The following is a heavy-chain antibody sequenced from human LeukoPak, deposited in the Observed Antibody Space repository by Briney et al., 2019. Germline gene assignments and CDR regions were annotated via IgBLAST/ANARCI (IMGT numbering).Heavy chain of an antibody. CDR2: IYPGDSDT. CDR3: ARWGRRDYYFDY. D-gene: IGHD2-15*01. V-gene: IGHV5-51*01. Sequence: GASLQISCKGSGYIFTSYWIGWVRQLPGKGLEWMGIIYPGDSDTRYSPSFQGQVTISADKSISTAYLQWSSLKASDTAMYYCARWGRRDYYFDYWGQGTLVTVSS. CDR1: GYIFTSYW. J-gene: IGHJ4*02.